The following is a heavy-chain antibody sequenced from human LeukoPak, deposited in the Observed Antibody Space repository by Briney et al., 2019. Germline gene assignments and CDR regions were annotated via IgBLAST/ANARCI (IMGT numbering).Heavy chain of an antibody. Sequence: GGSLSLSCAASGFTFSSYAMSWVRQAPGKGLEWVSAISGSGGSTYYADSVKGRFTISRDNSKNTLYLQMNSLRAEDTAVYYCAKFHYYDSSGFHHWGQGTLVTVSS. CDR1: GFTFSSYA. J-gene: IGHJ4*02. D-gene: IGHD3-22*01. CDR3: AKFHYYDSSGFHH. CDR2: ISGSGGST. V-gene: IGHV3-23*01.